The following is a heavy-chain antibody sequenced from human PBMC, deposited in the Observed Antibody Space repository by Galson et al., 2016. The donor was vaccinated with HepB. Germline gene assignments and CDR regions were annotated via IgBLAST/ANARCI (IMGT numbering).Heavy chain of an antibody. J-gene: IGHJ4*02. Sequence: SLRLSCAASGFTFDDYAMHWVRQGPGEGLEWVSLISGDGDSTYYADYVKGRFTISRDNSKNSLYLQMNSLRTEDTALYYCAKDFNFRDRSTSGTIYNWGQGTLVTGSS. CDR1: GFTFDDYA. CDR2: ISGDGDST. V-gene: IGHV3-43*02. D-gene: IGHD1/OR15-1a*01. CDR3: AKDFNFRDRSTSGTIYN.